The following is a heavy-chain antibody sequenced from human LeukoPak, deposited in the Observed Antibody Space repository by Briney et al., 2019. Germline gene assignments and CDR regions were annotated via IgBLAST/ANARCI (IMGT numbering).Heavy chain of an antibody. J-gene: IGHJ5*02. D-gene: IGHD2-2*01. CDR1: GYTFTDYQ. CDR3: ARDQCREVLSIPAAMHT. CDR2: ISPNSGST. Sequence: ASVTLSCNSFGYTFTDYQIHWIRQPPGQGLEWMAWISPNSGSTDYAPKFQGRVTMTGDTFISTAFMELSSLRSGDMAVYYCARDQCREVLSIPAAMHTWGQGTLVTVSS. V-gene: IGHV1-2*02.